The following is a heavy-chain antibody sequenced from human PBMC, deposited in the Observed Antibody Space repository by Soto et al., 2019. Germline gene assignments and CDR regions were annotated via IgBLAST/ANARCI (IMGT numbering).Heavy chain of an antibody. Sequence: EVQLLESGGGLVQPGGSLILSCAASGFTFNTYVMNWVRQAPGKGLEWVSTISYSADKTHYADSVKGRFTISRDNSRDTLFLQMNSLSADDAAVYYCARSAITATTNWGAFDVWGQGTMVTVSS. V-gene: IGHV3-23*01. CDR1: GFTFNTYV. J-gene: IGHJ3*01. D-gene: IGHD1-7*01. CDR2: ISYSADKT. CDR3: ARSAITATTNWGAFDV.